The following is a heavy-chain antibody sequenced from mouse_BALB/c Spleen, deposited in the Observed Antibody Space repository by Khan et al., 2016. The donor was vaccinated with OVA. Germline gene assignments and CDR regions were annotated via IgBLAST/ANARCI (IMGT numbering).Heavy chain of an antibody. CDR2: IDPFSGGT. CDR1: GYSFTSYY. D-gene: IGHD2-2*01. CDR3: TRHGYVAWFTY. J-gene: IGHJ3*01. V-gene: IGHV1S135*01. Sequence: EVQLQQSGPELMKPGASVKISCKASGYSFTSYYIHWVIQSHGKSPEWIGYIDPFSGGTTYNQKFKGKATLTADKSSSTAYLHLSNLTSEDSAVYYCTRHGYVAWFTYWGQGTLVTVSA.